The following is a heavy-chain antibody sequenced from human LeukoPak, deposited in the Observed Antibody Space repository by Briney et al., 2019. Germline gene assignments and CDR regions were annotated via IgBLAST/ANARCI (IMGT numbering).Heavy chain of an antibody. J-gene: IGHJ4*02. V-gene: IGHV3-53*01. CDR1: GFIVGSNY. CDR3: ARESYYGSGSLDY. Sequence: PGGSLRLSCAASGFIVGSNYMSWVRQAPGKGLEWVSVIYSGGSTYYADSVKGRFTISRDNSKSTLYLQMNSLRAEDTAVYYCARESYYGSGSLDYWGRGTLVTVSA. CDR2: IYSGGST. D-gene: IGHD3-10*01.